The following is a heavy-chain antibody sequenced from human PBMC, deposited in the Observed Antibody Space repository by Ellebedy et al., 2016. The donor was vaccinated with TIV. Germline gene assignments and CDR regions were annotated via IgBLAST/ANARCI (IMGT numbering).Heavy chain of an antibody. V-gene: IGHV3-74*01. Sequence: GESLKISCAASGFTFSYYWMHWVRQAPGKGLVWVSRIDSDGSDTRYADSVKGRFTISRDNAKNSLYLQMNSLRAEDTAVYYCARAFEGTNSEDYWGQGTLVTVSS. J-gene: IGHJ4*02. CDR1: GFTFSYYW. D-gene: IGHD4/OR15-4a*01. CDR2: IDSDGSDT. CDR3: ARAFEGTNSEDY.